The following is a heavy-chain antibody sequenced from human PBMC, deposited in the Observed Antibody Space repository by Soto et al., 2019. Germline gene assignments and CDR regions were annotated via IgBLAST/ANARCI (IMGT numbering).Heavy chain of an antibody. V-gene: IGHV3-30*18. CDR1: GFTFSSYG. D-gene: IGHD6-13*01. CDR2: ISHDGSNK. CDR3: AKGDRIAAAGHFDY. Sequence: QVQLVESGGGVVQPGRSLRLSCAASGFTFSSYGMHWVRQAPGKGLEWVSVISHDGSNKYYADSVQGRFTIASDNSRNPLCLQINSLGAQDTAVYYCAKGDRIAAAGHFDYWGQGTLVTVSS. J-gene: IGHJ4*02.